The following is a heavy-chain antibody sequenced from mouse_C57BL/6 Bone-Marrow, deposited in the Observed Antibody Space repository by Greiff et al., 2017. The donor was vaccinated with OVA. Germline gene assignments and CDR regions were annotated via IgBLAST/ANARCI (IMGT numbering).Heavy chain of an antibody. CDR2: LYPGSGNT. J-gene: IGHJ3*01. D-gene: IGHD1-1*01. CDR3: ARSRYGSSPEFAY. V-gene: IGHV1-76*01. CDR1: GYTFTDYY. Sequence: QVQLQQSGAELVRPGASVKLSCKASGYTFTDYYINWVKQRPGQGLEWISRLYPGSGNTYYNEKFKGKATLTAEKSSSTAYMQLSSLTSEDSAVYFCARSRYGSSPEFAYWGQGTLVTVSA.